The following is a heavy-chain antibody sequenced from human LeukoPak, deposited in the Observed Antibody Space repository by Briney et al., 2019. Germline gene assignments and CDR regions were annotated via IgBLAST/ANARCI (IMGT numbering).Heavy chain of an antibody. CDR1: GYTFTSYD. CDR2: IIPIFGTA. D-gene: IGHD3-3*01. V-gene: IGHV1-69*05. CDR3: ARGELRFSEWSNNWFDP. J-gene: IGHJ5*02. Sequence: SVKVSCKASGYTFTSYDINWVRQAPGQGLEWMGRIIPIFGTANYAQKFQGRVTITTDESTSTAYMELSSLRSEDTAVYYCARGELRFSEWSNNWFDPWGQGTLVTVSS.